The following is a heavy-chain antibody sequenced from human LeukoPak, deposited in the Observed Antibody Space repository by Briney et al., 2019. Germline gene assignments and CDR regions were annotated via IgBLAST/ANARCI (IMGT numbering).Heavy chain of an antibody. V-gene: IGHV3-23*01. CDR1: GFTFKNYA. J-gene: IGHJ4*02. Sequence: GGSLRLSCEASGFTFKNYAMAWVRQAPGKGLEWVSGLSGSGAATFYADSVKGRFTISRDNSNNTLYLQMNSLRAEDTAVYFCANGNGQRFLEWLHEAYFDYWGQGTLVTVSS. D-gene: IGHD3-3*01. CDR3: ANGNGQRFLEWLHEAYFDY. CDR2: LSGSGAAT.